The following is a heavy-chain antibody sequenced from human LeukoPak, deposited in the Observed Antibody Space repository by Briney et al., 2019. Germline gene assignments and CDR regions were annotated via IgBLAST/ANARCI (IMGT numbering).Heavy chain of an antibody. CDR2: INPFGGTT. V-gene: IGHV1-46*01. CDR1: AYAFTSYY. CDR3: ARTGTGIGGVYCSSTSCQEDFDY. D-gene: IGHD2-2*01. J-gene: IGHJ4*02. Sequence: ASVKVSCKASAYAFTSYYMHWVRQAPGQGLEWMGVINPFGGTTNYAQKFQGRVTITADESTSTAYMELSSLRSEDTAVYYCARTGTGIGGVYCSSTSCQEDFDYWGQGTLVTVSS.